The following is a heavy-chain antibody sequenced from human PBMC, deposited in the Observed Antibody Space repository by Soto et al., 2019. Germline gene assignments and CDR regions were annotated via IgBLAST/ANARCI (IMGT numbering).Heavy chain of an antibody. J-gene: IGHJ4*02. CDR1: GFTFSSYG. Sequence: PGGSLRLSCAASGFTFSSYGMHWVRQAPGKGLEWVAVISYDGSNKYYADSVKGRFTISRDTSKNTLYLQMNSLRAEDTAVYYCPKDPRDSSVSIASNWGRGTLLNASS. D-gene: IGHD3-16*02. CDR3: PKDPRDSSVSIASN. CDR2: ISYDGSNK. V-gene: IGHV3-30*18.